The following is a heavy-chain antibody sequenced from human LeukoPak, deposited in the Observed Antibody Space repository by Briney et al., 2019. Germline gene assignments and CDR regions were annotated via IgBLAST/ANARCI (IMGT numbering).Heavy chain of an antibody. Sequence: GGSLRLSCAASGFMFSKYDMNWVRQAPGKGLEWVAFIRYDGTNKYYADSVMGRFTISRDNSKNTLYLQMNSLRAEDTALFYFGKGFSPPSYAFDFWGQGTLVPVSS. CDR1: GFMFSKYD. J-gene: IGHJ4*02. V-gene: IGHV3-30*02. CDR3: GKGFSPPSYAFDF. D-gene: IGHD3-3*01. CDR2: IRYDGTNK.